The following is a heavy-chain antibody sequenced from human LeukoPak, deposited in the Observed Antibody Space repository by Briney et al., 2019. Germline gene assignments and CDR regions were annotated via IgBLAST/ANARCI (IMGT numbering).Heavy chain of an antibody. J-gene: IGHJ6*03. Sequence: PGRSLILSCAASGFSFGDYAMHWVRQAPGKGVEGVAVLSWDSGSICYADCVKGRLTISRDNAKNSMCLQMNSLRAEDMGLYYCAKGIKAVAGRGDYMDVWGKGTTVTVSS. CDR2: LSWDSGSI. V-gene: IGHV3-9*03. D-gene: IGHD6-19*01. CDR3: AKGIKAVAGRGDYMDV. CDR1: GFSFGDYA.